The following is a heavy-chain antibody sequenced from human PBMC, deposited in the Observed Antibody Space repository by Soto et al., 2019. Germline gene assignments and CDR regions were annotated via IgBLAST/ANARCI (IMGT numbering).Heavy chain of an antibody. D-gene: IGHD2-15*01. J-gene: IGHJ4*02. CDR3: TTDSTVVTESFYFDY. V-gene: IGHV3-15*01. CDR2: IKSKTDGGTT. Sequence: GSLRLSCAASGFTFSNAWMSWVRQAPGKGLEWVGRIKSKTDGGTTDYAAPVKGRFTISRDDSKNTLYLQMNSLKTEDTAVYYCTTDSTVVTESFYFDYWGQGTLVTVSS. CDR1: GFTFSNAW.